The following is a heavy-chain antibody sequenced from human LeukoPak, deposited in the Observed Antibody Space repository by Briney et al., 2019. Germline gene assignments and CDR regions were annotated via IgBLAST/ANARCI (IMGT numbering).Heavy chain of an antibody. CDR2: ISSSSSYI. CDR3: ARGNDYYDSSGYYY. V-gene: IGHV3-21*01. D-gene: IGHD3-22*01. Sequence: GGSLRLSCAASGFIFSGYSMNWVRQAPGKGLEWVSFISSSSSYIYYADSVKGRFTISRDNAKNSLHLQMNSLRAEDTAVYYCARGNDYYDSSGYYYWGQGTLVTVSS. CDR1: GFIFSGYS. J-gene: IGHJ4*02.